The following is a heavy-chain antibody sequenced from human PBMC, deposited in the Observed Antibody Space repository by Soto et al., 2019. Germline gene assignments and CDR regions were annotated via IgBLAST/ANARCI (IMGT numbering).Heavy chain of an antibody. D-gene: IGHD3-22*01. CDR3: ARVSSDYYGMDV. V-gene: IGHV3-33*01. CDR1: ESMFGSYG. Sequence: QVQLVESGGGVVQPGRSLRLSCVASESMFGSYGMYWVRQAPGKGLEWVAFIWYDGSIIHYADSVKGRFTISRDNSKNTLQLQMNSLRAEDTAVYYCARVSSDYYGMDVWGQGTAVIVSS. J-gene: IGHJ6*02. CDR2: IWYDGSII.